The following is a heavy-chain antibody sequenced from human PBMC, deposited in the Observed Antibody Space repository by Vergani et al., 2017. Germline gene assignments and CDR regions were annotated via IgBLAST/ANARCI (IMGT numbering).Heavy chain of an antibody. V-gene: IGHV3-30*03. CDR2: ISYEGSNK. J-gene: IGHJ4*02. D-gene: IGHD3-3*01. Sequence: QVQLVESGGGVVQPGRSLRLSCAASGFTFSSYGMHWVRQAPGKGLEWVAFISYEGSNKYYADSVKGRFTISRDNSKNTLYLQMNSLRAEDTAVYYCARTRITIFGVVIMAFDYWGQGTLVTVSS. CDR1: GFTFSSYG. CDR3: ARTRITIFGVVIMAFDY.